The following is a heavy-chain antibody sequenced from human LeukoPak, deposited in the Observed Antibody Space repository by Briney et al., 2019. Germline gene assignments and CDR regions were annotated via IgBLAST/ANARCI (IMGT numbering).Heavy chain of an antibody. J-gene: IGHJ6*03. CDR1: GGSFSGYY. V-gene: IGHV4-34*01. D-gene: IGHD4-11*01. Sequence: SETLSLTCAVYGGSFSGYYWSWIRQPPGKGLEWIGEINHSGSTNYNPSLKSRVTISVDTSKNQFSLKLSSVTAADTAVYYCAGTTNHYYYYYMDVWGKGTTVTVSS. CDR3: AGTTNHYYYYYMDV. CDR2: INHSGST.